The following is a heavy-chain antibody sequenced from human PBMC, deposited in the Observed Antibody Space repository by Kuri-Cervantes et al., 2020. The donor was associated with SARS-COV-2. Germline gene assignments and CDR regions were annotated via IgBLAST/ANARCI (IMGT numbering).Heavy chain of an antibody. CDR1: GYTFTGYY. Sequence: ASVKVFCKASGYTFTGYYMHWVRQAPGQGLEWMGWINPNSGGTNYAQKFQGRVTMTRDTSISTAYMELSRLRSDDTAVYYCARAAEGRYYFDYWGQGTLVTVSS. J-gene: IGHJ4*02. CDR2: INPNSGGT. V-gene: IGHV1-2*02. CDR3: ARAAEGRYYFDY.